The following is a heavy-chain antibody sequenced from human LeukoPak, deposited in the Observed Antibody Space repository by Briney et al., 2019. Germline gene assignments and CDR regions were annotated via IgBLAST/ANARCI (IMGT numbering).Heavy chain of an antibody. CDR1: GYTFTSHG. CDR3: ARGACSSTSCYIFDY. CDR2: INPNSGGT. J-gene: IGHJ4*02. D-gene: IGHD2-2*02. Sequence: ASVKVSCKASGYTFTSHGISWVRQAPGQGLEWMGWINPNSGGTNYAQKFQGRVTMTRDTSISTAYMELSRLRSDDTAVYYCARGACSSTSCYIFDYWGQGTLVTVSS. V-gene: IGHV1-2*02.